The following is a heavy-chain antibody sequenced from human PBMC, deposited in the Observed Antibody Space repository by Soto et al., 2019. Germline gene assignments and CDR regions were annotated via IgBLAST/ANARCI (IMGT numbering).Heavy chain of an antibody. CDR1: GDSISSGCYS. V-gene: IGHV4-30-2*01. CDR3: ARDSRSGYYLDY. D-gene: IGHD3-22*01. CDR2: IYHSGGT. Sequence: QLQLQESGSGLVKPSQTLSLTCAVSGDSISSGCYSWNWIRQPPGKGLEWIGYIYHSGGTDYNPSPKSRVTITVDSYNYQFSLKLSSVTAAETAVYYCARDSRSGYYLDYWGQGTLVTVSS. J-gene: IGHJ4*02.